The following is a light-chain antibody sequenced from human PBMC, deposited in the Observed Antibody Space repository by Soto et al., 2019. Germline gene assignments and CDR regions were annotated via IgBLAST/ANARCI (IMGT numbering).Light chain of an antibody. CDR1: QSISSY. Sequence: DTQMTQSPSSLSASVGDRVTITCRASQSISSYLNWYQQKPGKAPKLLIYAASSLQSGVPSRFSGSGSGTDFTLTISSLQPEDFATYYCQQSYSTPRFGPGTKVDIK. CDR2: AAS. V-gene: IGKV1-39*01. CDR3: QQSYSTPR. J-gene: IGKJ3*01.